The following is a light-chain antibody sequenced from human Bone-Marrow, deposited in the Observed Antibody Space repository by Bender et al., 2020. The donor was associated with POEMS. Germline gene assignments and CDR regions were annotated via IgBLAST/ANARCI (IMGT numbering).Light chain of an antibody. Sequence: QSALIQPPSVSGSPGQSVTISCTGTSSDVGSYDYVSWYQQHPGTVPKPMIYNVNTQPSGVPDRFSGSKSDNTASLTISGLQAEDEADYYCCSYAGSYTYVFGTETKVTVL. V-gene: IGLV2-5*01. CDR1: SSDVGSYDY. CDR3: CSYAGSYTYV. CDR2: NVN. J-gene: IGLJ1*01.